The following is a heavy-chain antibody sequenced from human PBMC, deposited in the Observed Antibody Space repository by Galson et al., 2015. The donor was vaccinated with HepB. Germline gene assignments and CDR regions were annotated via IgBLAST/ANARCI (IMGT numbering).Heavy chain of an antibody. J-gene: IGHJ4*02. CDR3: AKVREIVGATRYFDY. D-gene: IGHD1-26*01. Sequence: SLRLSCAASGFTFSSYAMSWVRQAPGKGLEWVSAISGNGGSTYYADSVKGRFTISRDNSKNTLYLQMNSLRAEDTAVYYCAKVREIVGATRYFDYWGQGTLVTVSS. CDR1: GFTFSSYA. CDR2: ISGNGGST. V-gene: IGHV3-23*01.